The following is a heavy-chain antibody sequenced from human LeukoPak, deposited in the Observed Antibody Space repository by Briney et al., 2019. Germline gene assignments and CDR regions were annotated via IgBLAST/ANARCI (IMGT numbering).Heavy chain of an antibody. V-gene: IGHV1-18*01. CDR3: ARDQLPPYYFDY. J-gene: IGHJ4*02. Sequence: ASVKVSCKASGYTFTSYGISWVRPAPGQGLEWMGWISAYNGNTNYAQKLQGRVTMTTDTSTSTAYMELRSLRSDDTAVYYCARDQLPPYYFDYWGQGTLVTVSS. CDR2: ISAYNGNT. CDR1: GYTFTSYG. D-gene: IGHD2-2*01.